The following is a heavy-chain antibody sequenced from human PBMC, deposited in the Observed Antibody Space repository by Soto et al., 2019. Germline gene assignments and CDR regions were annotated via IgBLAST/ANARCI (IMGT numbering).Heavy chain of an antibody. V-gene: IGHV3-48*04. J-gene: IGHJ4*02. CDR2: ISSSSRTI. CDR3: ARGFCSSSSCPFDY. D-gene: IGHD2-2*01. CDR1: GFSFSSYN. Sequence: GESLKISCAASGFSFSSYNMNWVRQAPGKGLEWVSYISSSSRTIYYADSVKGRFTISRDNAKNSLYLQMNSLRVEDTAVYYCARGFCSSSSCPFDYWGQGTPVTVSS.